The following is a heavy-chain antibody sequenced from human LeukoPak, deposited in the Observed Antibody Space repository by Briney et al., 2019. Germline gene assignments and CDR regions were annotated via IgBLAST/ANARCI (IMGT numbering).Heavy chain of an antibody. CDR2: IIPIFGTA. D-gene: IGHD3-9*01. CDR3: ARGGYDNLTGQGDY. CDR1: GGTFSSYA. J-gene: IGHJ4*02. Sequence: SVKVSCKASGGTFSSYAISWVRQAPGQGLEWMGGIIPIFGTANYAQKFQGRVTITADESTSTAYMELSSLRSEDTAVYYCARGGYDNLTGQGDYWGQGTLVTVSS. V-gene: IGHV1-69*01.